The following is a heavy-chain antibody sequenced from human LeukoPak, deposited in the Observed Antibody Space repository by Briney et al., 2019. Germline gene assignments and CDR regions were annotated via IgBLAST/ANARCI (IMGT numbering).Heavy chain of an antibody. CDR3: AKMAGTVVVVAAHSSFDP. CDR2: ISGSGGST. D-gene: IGHD2-15*01. J-gene: IGHJ5*02. Sequence: GGSLRLSCAASGFTFSSYAMSWVRQAPGKGLEWVSVISGSGGSTYYADSVKGRFTISRDNSKNTLYLQMNSLRAEDTAVYYCAKMAGTVVVVAAHSSFDPWGQGTLVTVSS. CDR1: GFTFSSYA. V-gene: IGHV3-23*01.